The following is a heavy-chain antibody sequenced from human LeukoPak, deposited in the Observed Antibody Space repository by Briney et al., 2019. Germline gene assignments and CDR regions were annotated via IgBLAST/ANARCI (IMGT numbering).Heavy chain of an antibody. CDR2: ISGSGGST. V-gene: IGHV3-23*01. CDR3: ARDLITMVRGGSYAFDI. Sequence: PGGSLRLSCAASGFTFSSYAMSWVRQAPGKGLEWVSAISGSGGSTYYADSVKGRFTISRDNSKNTLYLQMNSLRAEDTAVYYCARDLITMVRGGSYAFDIWGQGTMVTVSS. J-gene: IGHJ3*02. CDR1: GFTFSSYA. D-gene: IGHD3-10*01.